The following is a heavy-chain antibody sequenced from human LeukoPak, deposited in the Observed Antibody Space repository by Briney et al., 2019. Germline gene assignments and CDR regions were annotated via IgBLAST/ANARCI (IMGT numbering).Heavy chain of an antibody. D-gene: IGHD3-16*02. Sequence: TSETLSLTCTVSGGSISSYYWSWIRQPPGKGLEWIGYIYYSGSTNYNPSLKSRVTISVDTSKNQFSLKLSSVTAADTAVYYCARDYDYVWGSYRPDWFDPWGQGTLVTVSS. J-gene: IGHJ5*02. CDR3: ARDYDYVWGSYRPDWFDP. CDR1: GGSISSYY. V-gene: IGHV4-59*12. CDR2: IYYSGST.